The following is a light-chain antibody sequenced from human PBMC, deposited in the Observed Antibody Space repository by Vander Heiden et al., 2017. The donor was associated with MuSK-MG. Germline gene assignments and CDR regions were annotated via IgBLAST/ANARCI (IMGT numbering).Light chain of an antibody. CDR3: QQYGSSFYT. CDR1: QSASSGY. J-gene: IGKJ2*01. Sequence: EIVLTQSPGTLSLSPGERATVSCRASQSASSGYLAWYQQKPGQAPRLLIYGTSSRATGIPDRFSGSRSGTDFILTISRLEPEDCAVYFCQQYGSSFYTFGQGTKVEIK. CDR2: GTS. V-gene: IGKV3-20*01.